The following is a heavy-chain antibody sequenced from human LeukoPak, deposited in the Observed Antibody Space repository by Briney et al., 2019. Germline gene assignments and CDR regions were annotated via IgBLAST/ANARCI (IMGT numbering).Heavy chain of an antibody. CDR2: IWYDGSNK. J-gene: IGHJ4*02. D-gene: IGHD6-19*01. CDR1: GFTFSSYG. Sequence: PGGSLRLSCAASGFTFSSYGMHWVRQAPGKGLEWVAVIWYDGSNKYYADSVKGRFTISRDNSKNTLYLQMNSLRAEDTAVHYCARDGGRAGGWYGRLDYWGQGTLVTVSS. CDR3: ARDGGRAGGWYGRLDY. V-gene: IGHV3-33*01.